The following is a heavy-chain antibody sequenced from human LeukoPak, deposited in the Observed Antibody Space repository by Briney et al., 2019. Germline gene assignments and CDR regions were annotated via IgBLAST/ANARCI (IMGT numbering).Heavy chain of an antibody. CDR1: GFTFSSYS. Sequence: PGGSLRLSCAASGFTFSSYSMNWVRHAPGKGLEWVSSISSSSSYIYYADSVKGRFTISRDNAKNSLYLQMNSLRAEDTAVYYCARENAYCSGGSCYGRWFDPWGQGTLVTVSS. D-gene: IGHD2-15*01. CDR2: ISSSSSYI. CDR3: ARENAYCSGGSCYGRWFDP. J-gene: IGHJ5*02. V-gene: IGHV3-21*01.